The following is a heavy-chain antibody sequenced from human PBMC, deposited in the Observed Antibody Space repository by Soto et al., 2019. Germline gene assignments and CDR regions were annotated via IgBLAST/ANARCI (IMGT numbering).Heavy chain of an antibody. CDR3: ASAAGTGFAYYYGMGV. V-gene: IGHV5-51*04. CDR2: INPGDSDT. CDR1: GYRFTSQW. D-gene: IGHD6-13*01. J-gene: IGHJ6*01. Sequence: GEALKIFCKGSGYRFTSQWLGWVGQMAGQVLEWMGIINPGDSDTRYSPSFQGQVTISADKPINTAYLTCSSLKASDTAISFCASAAGTGFAYYYGMGVWGQGTTVTVSS.